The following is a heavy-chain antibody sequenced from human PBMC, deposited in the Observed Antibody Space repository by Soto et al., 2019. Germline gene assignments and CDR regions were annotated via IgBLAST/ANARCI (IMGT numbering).Heavy chain of an antibody. J-gene: IGHJ6*02. CDR2: ICYSGST. CDR1: GGSISSSSYY. CDR3: RSYYYGSGSYYIGYYYYGMDV. D-gene: IGHD3-10*01. Sequence: QLQLQESGPGLVKPSETLSLTCTVSGGSISSSSYYWGWIRQPPGKGLEWIGSICYSGSTYYNPSLKSRVTISVDTSKNQFSLKLSSVTAADTAVYYCRSYYYGSGSYYIGYYYYGMDVWGQGTTVTVSS. V-gene: IGHV4-39*01.